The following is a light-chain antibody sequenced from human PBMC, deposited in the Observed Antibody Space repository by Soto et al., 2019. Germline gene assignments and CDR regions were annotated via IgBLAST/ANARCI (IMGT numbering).Light chain of an antibody. CDR1: SSNIGNNY. CDR2: DNG. Sequence: QSVLTQPPSVSAAPGQKVTISCSGSSSNIGNNYVAWYQQLPGTAPKLLIYDNGKRPSGIPDRFSGSKSATSATLDITGLQTGDEADYYCGTWDSSLSAYVFGAATKLTVL. J-gene: IGLJ1*01. CDR3: GTWDSSLSAYV. V-gene: IGLV1-51*01.